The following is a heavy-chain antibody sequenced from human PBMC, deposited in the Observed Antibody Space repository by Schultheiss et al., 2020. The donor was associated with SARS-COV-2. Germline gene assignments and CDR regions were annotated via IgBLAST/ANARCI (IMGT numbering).Heavy chain of an antibody. CDR1: GGSVSSGSYY. CDR3: ARFTGPISDY. CDR2: IYYSGST. Sequence: SETLSLTCTVSGGSVSSGSYYWSWIRQPPGKGLEWIGYIYYSGSTNYNPSLKSRVTISVDTAKNQFSLQLSSVTPEDTAVYYCARFTGPISDYWGQGTLVTVSS. J-gene: IGHJ4*02. V-gene: IGHV4-61*01. D-gene: IGHD1-7*01.